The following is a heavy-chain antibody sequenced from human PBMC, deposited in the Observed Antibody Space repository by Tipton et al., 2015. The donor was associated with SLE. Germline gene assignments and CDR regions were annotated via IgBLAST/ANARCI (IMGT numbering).Heavy chain of an antibody. J-gene: IGHJ4*02. V-gene: IGHV4-4*08. D-gene: IGHD6-13*01. CDR2: IYTSGST. CDR1: GGSISSYY. Sequence: TPSLTCTVSGGSISSYYWSRIRQPPGKGLEWIGYIYTSGSTNYNPALKSRVTISVDTSKNQFSLKLRSVSAADTAVYYCARDGSRIAAAGYDYWGQGTLVTVSS. CDR3: ARDGSRIAAAGYDY.